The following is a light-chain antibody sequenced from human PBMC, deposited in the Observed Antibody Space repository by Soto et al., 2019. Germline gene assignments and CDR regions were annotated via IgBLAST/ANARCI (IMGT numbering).Light chain of an antibody. V-gene: IGLV2-14*01. Sequence: QSALTQPASVSRSPGQSIAISFIGTTSYVLIYNHVTWYQQHTGKAPKLMIYEFDSRPSGVSNRFSGSKSGNTASLTISGLQADDEADYFCSSFTSNYTYVFGSGTKVTVL. CDR1: TSYVLIYNH. J-gene: IGLJ1*01. CDR2: EFD. CDR3: SSFTSNYTYV.